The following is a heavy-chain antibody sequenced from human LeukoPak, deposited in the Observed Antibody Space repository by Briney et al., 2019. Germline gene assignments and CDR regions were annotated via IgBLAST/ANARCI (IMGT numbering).Heavy chain of an antibody. D-gene: IGHD2-2*01. CDR1: GFTSSDYW. J-gene: IGHJ4*02. Sequence: GGCLRLSCTASGFTSSDYWMTWVRQAPGKGLEWVANIKQDGSAKYYVDSVKGRFTISRDNAKNSLYLQMDSLRVEDTATYYCARWRGSTSERSDYWGQGTLVTVSS. CDR3: ARWRGSTSERSDY. CDR2: IKQDGSAK. V-gene: IGHV3-7*01.